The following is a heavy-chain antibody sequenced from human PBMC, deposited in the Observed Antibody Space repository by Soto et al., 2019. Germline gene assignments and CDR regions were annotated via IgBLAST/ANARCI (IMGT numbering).Heavy chain of an antibody. CDR3: ARGGGYCSGGSCYSGSVYYYYYGMDV. Sequence: SETLSLTCAVYGGSFSGYYWSRIRQPPGKGLEWIGEINHSGSTNYNPSLKSRVTISVDTSKNQFSLKLSSVTAADTAVYYCARGGGYCSGGSCYSGSVYYYYYGMDVWGQGTTVTVSS. D-gene: IGHD2-15*01. CDR2: INHSGST. V-gene: IGHV4-34*01. CDR1: GGSFSGYY. J-gene: IGHJ6*02.